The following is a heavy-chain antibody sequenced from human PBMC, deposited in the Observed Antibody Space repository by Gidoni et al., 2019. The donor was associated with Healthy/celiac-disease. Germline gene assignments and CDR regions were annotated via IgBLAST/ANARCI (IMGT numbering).Heavy chain of an antibody. V-gene: IGHV3-48*02. Sequence: EVQLVESGGGLVQPGGSLRLSCAASGFTFSSYSMTWVRQAPGKGLEWVSYISSSSSTIYYADSVKGRFTISRDNAKNSLYLQMNSLRDEDTAVYYCARDTPPRAFMVRGVKGWFDPWGQGTLVTVSS. CDR1: GFTFSSYS. J-gene: IGHJ5*02. CDR3: ARDTPPRAFMVRGVKGWFDP. D-gene: IGHD3-10*01. CDR2: ISSSSSTI.